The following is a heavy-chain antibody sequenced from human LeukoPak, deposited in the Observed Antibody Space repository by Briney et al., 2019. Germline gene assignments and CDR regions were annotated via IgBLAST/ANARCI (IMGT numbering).Heavy chain of an antibody. V-gene: IGHV3-30*03. CDR2: ISSNGRDK. D-gene: IGHD3-22*01. Sequence: GGSLRLSCAASGFTFSGYAIHWVRQAPGKGLEWVAVISSNGRDKHHADSVKGRFTISRDNAKNSLYLQMNSLRAEDTAVYYCARDQYYYDSSGYTGDAFDIWGQGTMVTVSS. J-gene: IGHJ3*02. CDR3: ARDQYYYDSSGYTGDAFDI. CDR1: GFTFSGYA.